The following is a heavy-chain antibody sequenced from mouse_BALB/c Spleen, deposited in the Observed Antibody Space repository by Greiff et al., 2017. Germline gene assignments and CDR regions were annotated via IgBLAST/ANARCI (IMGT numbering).Heavy chain of an antibody. J-gene: IGHJ3*01. D-gene: IGHD1-1*01. CDR2: IWAGGST. Sequence: QVQLKESGPGLVAPSQSLSITCTVSGFSLTSYGVHWVRQPPGKGLEWLGVIWAGGSTNYNSALMSRLSISKDNSKSQVFLKMNSLQTDDTAMYYCAGDYYGSSQLLWIAYWGQGTLVTVSA. CDR1: GFSLTSYG. CDR3: AGDYYGSSQLLWIAY. V-gene: IGHV2-9*02.